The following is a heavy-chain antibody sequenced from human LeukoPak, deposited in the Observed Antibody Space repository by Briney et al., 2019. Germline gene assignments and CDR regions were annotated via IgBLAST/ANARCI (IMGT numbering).Heavy chain of an antibody. CDR1: DGSISSGGYY. CDR2: IYHSGST. V-gene: IGHV4-30-2*01. D-gene: IGHD6-13*01. J-gene: IGHJ4*02. CDR3: ARHETSSSWTSSFDY. Sequence: PSETLSLTCTVSDGSISSGGYYWSWIRQPPGKGLEWIGYIYHSGSTYYNPSLKSRVTISVDRSKNQFSLKLSSVTAADTAVYYCARHETSSSWTSSFDYWGQGTLVTVSS.